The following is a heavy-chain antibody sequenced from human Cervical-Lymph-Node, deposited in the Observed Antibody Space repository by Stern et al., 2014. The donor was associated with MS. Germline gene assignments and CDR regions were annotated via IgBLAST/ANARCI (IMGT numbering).Heavy chain of an antibody. Sequence: QLVQSGSEVKKPGSSVKVSCKVSGGTFTSDAFSWVRQAPGQGLEWVGGIIPLFGTTNYAPNFRGRVTVTADDSTSTVYMALSSLRSEDTAVYYCAGGDKKFDYWGQGTLVTVSS. CDR1: GGTFTSDA. CDR2: IIPLFGTT. CDR3: AGGDKKFDY. J-gene: IGHJ4*02. D-gene: IGHD3-16*01. V-gene: IGHV1-69*01.